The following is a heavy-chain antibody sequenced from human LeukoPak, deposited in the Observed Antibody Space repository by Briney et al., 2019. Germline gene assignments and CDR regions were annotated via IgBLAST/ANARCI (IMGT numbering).Heavy chain of an antibody. CDR3: ARLYYYGSSGYRRFFDY. J-gene: IGHJ4*02. CDR1: GGSFSDYY. D-gene: IGHD3-22*01. V-gene: IGHV4-34*01. Sequence: SETLSLTCAVYGGSFSDYYWSWIRQPPGKGLEWIGEINHSGSTYYNPSLKNRVTISVDASKNQFSLKLSSVTAADTAVYYCARLYYYGSSGYRRFFDYWGQGTLVTVSS. CDR2: INHSGST.